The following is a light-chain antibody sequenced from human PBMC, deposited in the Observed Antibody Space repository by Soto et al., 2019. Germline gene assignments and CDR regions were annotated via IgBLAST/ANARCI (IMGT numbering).Light chain of an antibody. J-gene: IGKJ3*01. V-gene: IGKV1-39*01. CDR2: AAS. CDR3: QQTYTAPFT. CDR1: QSVSTH. Sequence: DIQMTQSPSSLSASGGDRVIITCRASQSVSTHLNWYHQKPGKAPKLLIYAASTLQSGVPSRFSGSGSGTDFTLPISRLQPEDVASYYCQQTYTAPFTFGPGTKVD.